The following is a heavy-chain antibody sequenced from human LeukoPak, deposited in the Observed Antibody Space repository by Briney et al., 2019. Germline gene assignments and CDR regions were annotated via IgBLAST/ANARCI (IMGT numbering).Heavy chain of an antibody. Sequence: SVKVSCKASGGTFSSYAISWVRQAPGQGLEWMGGIIPIFGTANYAQKFQGRVTITADESTSTAYMELSSLRSEDTAVYYCARGEYSSSSGLGYFDLWGRGTLVTVSS. CDR3: ARGEYSSSSGLGYFDL. J-gene: IGHJ2*01. V-gene: IGHV1-69*01. CDR2: IIPIFGTA. CDR1: GGTFSSYA. D-gene: IGHD6-6*01.